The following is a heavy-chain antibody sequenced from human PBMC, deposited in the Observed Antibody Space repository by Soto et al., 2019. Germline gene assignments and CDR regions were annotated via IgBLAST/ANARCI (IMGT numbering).Heavy chain of an antibody. CDR2: IHDSGIT. Sequence: SELLSLPCSVSGGTMWSYYWSWIRQPPGKGLEWIGYIHDSGITDYNPSLKSRATISIDTFRNQISLNLHSVTAADTAVYYCAREYAFSSDYWGQGTVVTVS. CDR1: GGTMWSYY. J-gene: IGHJ4*02. D-gene: IGHD2-2*01. V-gene: IGHV4-59*01. CDR3: AREYAFSSDY.